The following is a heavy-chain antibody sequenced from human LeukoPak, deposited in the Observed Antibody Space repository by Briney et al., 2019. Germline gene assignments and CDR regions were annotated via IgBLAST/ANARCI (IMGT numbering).Heavy chain of an antibody. CDR1: GGSFSGYY. J-gene: IGHJ4*02. Sequence: PSETLSLTCAVCGGSFSGYYWSWIRQPPGKGLEWIGEINHSGSTNYNPSLKSRVTISVDTSKNQFSLKLSSVTAADTAVYYCARHSLFPYYFDYWGQGTLVTVSS. V-gene: IGHV4-34*01. CDR3: ARHSLFPYYFDY. CDR2: INHSGST. D-gene: IGHD2-21*01.